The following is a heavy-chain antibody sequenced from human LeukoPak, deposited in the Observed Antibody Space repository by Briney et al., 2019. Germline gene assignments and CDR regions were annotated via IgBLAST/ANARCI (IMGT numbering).Heavy chain of an antibody. Sequence: GESLQISCKASGYSFTNNWIGWVRQMPGKGLERMGIIYPGDSDTRYSPSFQGHVTISADKSINTAYLQWSSLKASDTAMYYCARHVVGAADAFDVWGQGTGVTVSS. CDR1: GYSFTNNW. J-gene: IGHJ3*01. V-gene: IGHV5-51*01. CDR2: IYPGDSDT. D-gene: IGHD2-15*01. CDR3: ARHVVGAADAFDV.